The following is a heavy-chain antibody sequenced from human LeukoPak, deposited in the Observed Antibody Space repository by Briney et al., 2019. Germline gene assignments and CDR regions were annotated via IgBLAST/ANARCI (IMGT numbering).Heavy chain of an antibody. CDR3: AKGVRITMVRGAPPALDY. V-gene: IGHV3-23*01. CDR1: GFTFSSYA. J-gene: IGHJ4*02. CDR2: ISGSGGST. D-gene: IGHD3-10*01. Sequence: LGGSLRLSCAASGFTFSSYAMSWVRQAPGKGLEWVSAISGSGGSTYYADSVKGRFTISRDNSKNTLYLQMNSLRAEDTAVYYCAKGVRITMVRGAPPALDYWGQGTLVTVSS.